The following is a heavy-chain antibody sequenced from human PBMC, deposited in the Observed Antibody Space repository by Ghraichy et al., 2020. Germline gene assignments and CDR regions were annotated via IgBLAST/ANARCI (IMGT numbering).Heavy chain of an antibody. CDR3: AKDMTSYFFGMGV. J-gene: IGHJ6*02. Sequence: SCAASGFTFDDYAMHWVRQAPGKGLEWVSGISWNSGSIGYADSVKGRFTISRANAKNSLYLQMNSLRAEDTALYYCAKDMTSYFFGMGVWGQGTTVTVSS. CDR2: ISWNSGSI. V-gene: IGHV3-9*01. CDR1: GFTFDDYA.